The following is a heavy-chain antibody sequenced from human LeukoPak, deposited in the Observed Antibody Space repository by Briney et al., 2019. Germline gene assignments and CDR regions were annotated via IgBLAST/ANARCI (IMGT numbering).Heavy chain of an antibody. CDR3: AKDARRSSGWWFFDH. V-gene: IGHV3-23*01. CDR2: ISDSGDRT. Sequence: PGGSLRLSCAASGFAFRSLDMGWVRQAPGKGLEWVSSISDSGDRTYYADSVKGRFTLSRDNSKNTLYLQMNSLRAEDTAVYYCAKDARRSSGWWFFDHWGQGTLVTVSS. CDR1: GFAFRSLD. J-gene: IGHJ4*02. D-gene: IGHD6-19*01.